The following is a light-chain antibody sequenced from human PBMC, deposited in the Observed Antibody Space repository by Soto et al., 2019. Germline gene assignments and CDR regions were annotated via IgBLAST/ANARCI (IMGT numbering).Light chain of an antibody. CDR2: AAS. V-gene: IGKV1-9*01. CDR1: QGLSSD. Sequence: DIPLTQSPSFLSASVGDRVTITCRASQGLSSDLAWYQQKPGKAPKLLIYAASTVQSGVPPRFSGSGSGTEFTLLISRPQPEYFANYYCQQRNSYPITFGQGTRLEIK. J-gene: IGKJ5*01. CDR3: QQRNSYPIT.